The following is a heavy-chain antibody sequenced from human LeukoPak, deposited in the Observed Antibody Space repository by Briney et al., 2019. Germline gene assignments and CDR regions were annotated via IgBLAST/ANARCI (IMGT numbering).Heavy chain of an antibody. CDR2: ISSSGSTI. J-gene: IGHJ4*02. D-gene: IGHD2-15*01. CDR3: AKEREPDVVVAATYDY. V-gene: IGHV3-48*03. CDR1: GFTFSSYE. Sequence: GGSLRLSCAASGFTFSSYEMNWVRQAPGKGLEWVSYISSSGSTIYYADSVKGRFTISRDNAKNSLYLQMNSLRAEDTAVYYCAKEREPDVVVAATYDYWGQGTLVTVSS.